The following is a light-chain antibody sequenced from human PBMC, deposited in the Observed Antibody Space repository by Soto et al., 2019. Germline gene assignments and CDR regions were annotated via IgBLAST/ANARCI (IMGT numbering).Light chain of an antibody. CDR3: QQSFT. J-gene: IGKJ3*01. Sequence: DIQMTQSPSTLSASVGDRVTITCRASQSISSWLAWYQQNPGKAPKLLIYKASTLESGVPSRFSGSGSGTEFTLTISSLQPADFATYYCQQSFTFGPGTKVDIK. CDR1: QSISSW. V-gene: IGKV1-5*03. CDR2: KAS.